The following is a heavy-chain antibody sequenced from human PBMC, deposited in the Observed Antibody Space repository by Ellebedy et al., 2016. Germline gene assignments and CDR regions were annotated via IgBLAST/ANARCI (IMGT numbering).Heavy chain of an antibody. CDR2: ISAGSDTT. V-gene: IGHV3-23*01. Sequence: GGSLRLXCVASGLSFGNFFMSWVRQAPGKGLEWVSTISAGSDTTRLADSVKGRFTISRDSSKNSVYLRMNNLRVEDTAVYYCRQGHYADLWGQGTLVTVSS. D-gene: IGHD4-17*01. CDR1: GLSFGNFF. CDR3: RQGHYADL. J-gene: IGHJ4*02.